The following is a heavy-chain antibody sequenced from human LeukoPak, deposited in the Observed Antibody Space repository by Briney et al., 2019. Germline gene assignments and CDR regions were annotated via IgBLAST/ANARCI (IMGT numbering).Heavy chain of an antibody. CDR1: GYTFTSYG. D-gene: IGHD1-26*01. V-gene: IGHV1-18*01. CDR3: ARDLGSYYYYYYMDV. J-gene: IGHJ6*03. Sequence: ASVKVSCKASGYTFTSYGISGVRQAPGQGLEWMGWISAYNGNTNYAQKLQGRVTMTTDTSTSTAYMELRSLRSDDTAVYYCARDLGSYYYYYYMDVWGKGTTVTVSS. CDR2: ISAYNGNT.